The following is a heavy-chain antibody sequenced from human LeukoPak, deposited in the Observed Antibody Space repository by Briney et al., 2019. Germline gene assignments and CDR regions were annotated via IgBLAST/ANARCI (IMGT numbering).Heavy chain of an antibody. CDR3: AKDFLPSAARPDYFDY. CDR2: IRYDGSNK. V-gene: IGHV3-30*02. J-gene: IGHJ4*02. D-gene: IGHD6-6*01. Sequence: PGGSLRLSCAASGFTFSDYYMSWIRQAPGKGLEWVAFIRYDGSNKYYADSVKGRFTISRDNSKNTLYLQMNSLRAEDTAVYYCAKDFLPSAARPDYFDYWGQGTLVTVSS. CDR1: GFTFSDYY.